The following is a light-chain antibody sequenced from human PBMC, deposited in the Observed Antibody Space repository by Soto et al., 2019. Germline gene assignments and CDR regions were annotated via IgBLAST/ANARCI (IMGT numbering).Light chain of an antibody. J-gene: IGKJ1*01. Sequence: DIQLTQSPSFLSASVGDRVTITCRASQDISSYLAWYQQRPGKVPRFLTHSASTLQSGVPSRFSATGSGTTFTLTISSLQTEDIATYYCQQLNRFPRTFGQGTKVE. CDR1: QDISSY. CDR3: QQLNRFPRT. CDR2: SAS. V-gene: IGKV1-9*01.